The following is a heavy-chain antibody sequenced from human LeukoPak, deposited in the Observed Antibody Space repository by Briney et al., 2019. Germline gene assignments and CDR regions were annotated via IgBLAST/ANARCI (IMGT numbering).Heavy chain of an antibody. CDR2: IYYSGNT. V-gene: IGHV4-39*01. Sequence: SETLPLTCTVSGASISSSSSYWGWIRQPPGKGLEWIGSIYYSGNTYYNPSLKSRLTISADTSKNQFSLKLDSVTAADTAVHYCARGYCSTTSCYDGSWFDPWGQGTLVTVSS. J-gene: IGHJ5*02. CDR1: GASISSSSSY. CDR3: ARGYCSTTSCYDGSWFDP. D-gene: IGHD2-2*01.